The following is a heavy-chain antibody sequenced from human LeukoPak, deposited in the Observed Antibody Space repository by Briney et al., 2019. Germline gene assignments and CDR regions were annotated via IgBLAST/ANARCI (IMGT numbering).Heavy chain of an antibody. D-gene: IGHD3-9*01. CDR2: IYHGGNT. Sequence: SGTLSLTCAVSGGSMSNDNWWSWVRQSPGKGLEWIGEIYHGGNTNYNPSLKSRITMSVDKSKSQFSLKLTSVTAADTAVYYCARAFFDVLTGWGHFDFWGRGTLVTVSS. V-gene: IGHV4-4*02. CDR1: GGSMSNDNW. J-gene: IGHJ4*02. CDR3: ARAFFDVLTGWGHFDF.